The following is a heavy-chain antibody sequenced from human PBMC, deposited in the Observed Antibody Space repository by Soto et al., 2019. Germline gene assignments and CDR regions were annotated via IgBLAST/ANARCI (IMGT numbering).Heavy chain of an antibody. CDR2: IIPIFDIT. CDR3: ARPDEGGYSSNHHYYYALDV. CDR1: GGTFRSYS. Sequence: QVQLVQSGAEVKKPGSSVKVSCKASGGTFRSYSISWVRQAPGQGLEWLGGIIPIFDITNYAQKFQGRVTSTEDESKSTAYMELSSLGSDDTAVYYCARPDEGGYSSNHHYYYALDVWGQGTTVTV. V-gene: IGHV1-69*01. D-gene: IGHD3-22*01. J-gene: IGHJ6*02.